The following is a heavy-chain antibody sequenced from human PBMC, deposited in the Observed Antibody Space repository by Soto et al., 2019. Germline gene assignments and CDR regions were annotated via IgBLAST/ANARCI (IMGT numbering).Heavy chain of an antibody. J-gene: IGHJ4*02. CDR1: GFTFDDYA. Sequence: GGSLRLSCAASGFTFDDYAMHWVRQAPGKGLEWVSGISWNSGSIGYADSVKGRFTISRDNAKNSLYLQMNSLRAEDTALYYCAKSEGDFWSGYSQTIDYWGQGTLVTVSS. V-gene: IGHV3-9*01. CDR3: AKSEGDFWSGYSQTIDY. CDR2: ISWNSGSI. D-gene: IGHD3-3*01.